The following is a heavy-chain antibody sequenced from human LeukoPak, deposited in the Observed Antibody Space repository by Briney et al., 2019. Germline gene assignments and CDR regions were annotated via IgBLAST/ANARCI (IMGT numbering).Heavy chain of an antibody. D-gene: IGHD5-12*01. CDR1: GFTFSSYA. J-gene: IGHJ4*02. V-gene: IGHV3-30-3*01. Sequence: PGGSLRLSCAASGFTFSSYAMHWVRQAPGKGLEWVAVISYDGSNKYYADSVKGRFTISRDNSKNTLYLQMNSLRAEDTATYYCARHRGYVAYGYSFDYWGQGTLVTVSS. CDR2: ISYDGSNK. CDR3: ARHRGYVAYGYSFDY.